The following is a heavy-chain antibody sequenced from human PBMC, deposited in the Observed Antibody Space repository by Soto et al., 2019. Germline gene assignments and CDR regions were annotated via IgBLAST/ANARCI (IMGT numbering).Heavy chain of an antibody. J-gene: IGHJ4*02. D-gene: IGHD2-15*01. V-gene: IGHV4-59*08. CDR2: MYYTGYT. Sequence: HVQLRESGPGLVQPSETLSLTCTVSGDSIGGYYWNWIRQTPGEGLEWIGFMYYTGYTYYNPSLQSRVTLSVDTSKNRFSLNLTSVTAADTAMYYCARPGSRDVVRFDYWGQGILVSVSS. CDR3: ARPGSRDVVRFDY. CDR1: GDSIGGYY.